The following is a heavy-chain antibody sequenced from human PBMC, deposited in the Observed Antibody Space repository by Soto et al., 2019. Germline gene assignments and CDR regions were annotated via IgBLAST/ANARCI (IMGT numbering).Heavy chain of an antibody. CDR1: GGPISSDGSAYY. J-gene: IGHJ5*02. V-gene: IGHV4-39*01. Sequence: QLQLQESGPGLVKPSETLSLTCTVSGGPISSDGSAYYWGWIRQPPGKGLEWIGSIYHSGGTYYNPSLKSRVSISIDTSKNQFSLKLSSVTAADTAVYYCARGHAGIKFFGELLWTGCWFDPWGQGTLVTVSS. D-gene: IGHD3-10*01. CDR2: IYHSGGT. CDR3: ARGHAGIKFFGELLWTGCWFDP.